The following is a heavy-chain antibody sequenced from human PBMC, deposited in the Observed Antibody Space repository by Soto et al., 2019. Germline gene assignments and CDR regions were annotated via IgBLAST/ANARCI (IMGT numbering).Heavy chain of an antibody. Sequence: PSETLSLTCTVSGGSVTSDEDYWTWIRQSPGKGLEWIGYISNSGSTGYNPSLKTRLSMSVDRSKNQFTLRLTSVTAADTAVYFCATESGSTYGYFAHWGQGTQGTVSS. D-gene: IGHD5-18*01. CDR3: ATESGSTYGYFAH. V-gene: IGHV4-30-4*01. J-gene: IGHJ4*02. CDR1: GGSVTSDEDY. CDR2: ISNSGST.